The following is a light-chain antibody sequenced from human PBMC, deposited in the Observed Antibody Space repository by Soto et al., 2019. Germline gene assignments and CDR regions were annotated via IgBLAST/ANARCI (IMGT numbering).Light chain of an antibody. CDR1: SGHSSYA. CDR2: LNSDGSH. CDR3: QTYEV. J-gene: IGLJ2*01. Sequence: QIVLTQSPSASASLGASVKLTCTLSSGHSSYAIAWHQQQPEKGPRYLMKLNSDGSHSKGDGIPDRFSGSSSGAERYLTISSLQSEDEADYYCQTYEVFGGGTKLTVL. V-gene: IGLV4-69*01.